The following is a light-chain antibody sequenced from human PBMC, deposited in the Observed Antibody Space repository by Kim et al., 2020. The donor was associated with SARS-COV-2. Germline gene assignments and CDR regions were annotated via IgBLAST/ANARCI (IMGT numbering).Light chain of an antibody. CDR1: QHIDNY. Sequence: ASVGVRFTIACLACQHIDNYLTWYQQKPATPPSLLIDSASSLQSGVPSRFSGRRSGTEFTLTISSLQPEDFAVYFCQQGYALPRAFGQGTKVDIK. J-gene: IGKJ1*01. CDR2: SAS. V-gene: IGKV1-39*01. CDR3: QQGYALPRA.